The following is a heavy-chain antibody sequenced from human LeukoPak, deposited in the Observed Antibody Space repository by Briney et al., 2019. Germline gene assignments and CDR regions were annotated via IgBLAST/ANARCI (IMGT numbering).Heavy chain of an antibody. CDR1: GGSISSGGYY. J-gene: IGHJ4*02. CDR3: AREGRYCTNGVCYTENYYFDY. CDR2: IYHSGST. D-gene: IGHD2-8*01. V-gene: IGHV4-30-2*01. Sequence: SQTLSLTCTVSGGSISSGGYYWSWIRQPPGKGLEWIGYIYHSGSTYYNPSLKSRVTISVDRSKNQFSLKLSSVTAADTAVYYCAREGRYCTNGVCYTENYYFDYWGQGTLVTVSS.